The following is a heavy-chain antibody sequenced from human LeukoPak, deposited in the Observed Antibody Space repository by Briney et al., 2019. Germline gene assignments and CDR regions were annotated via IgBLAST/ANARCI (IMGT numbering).Heavy chain of an antibody. V-gene: IGHV1-3*01. D-gene: IGHD5-18*01. CDR2: INGGNGNT. CDR3: ARGRGGYSYARFFDY. CDR1: GYTFTNYA. J-gene: IGHJ4*02. Sequence: GASVMVSCKASGYTFTNYAMHWVRQAPGQRLEWMGWINGGNGNTKYAQKFQGRVTITRDTSASTAYMELSSLRSEDTAVYYCARGRGGYSYARFFDYWGQGTLVTVSS.